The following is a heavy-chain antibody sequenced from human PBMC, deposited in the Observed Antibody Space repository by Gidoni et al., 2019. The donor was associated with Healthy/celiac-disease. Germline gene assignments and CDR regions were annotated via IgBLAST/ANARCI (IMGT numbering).Heavy chain of an antibody. V-gene: IGHV1-18*01. J-gene: IGHJ5*02. D-gene: IGHD3-16*01. CDR1: CYTFTSYG. CDR3: ARGDYVRYVNWFDP. CDR2: ISAYNGNT. Sequence: HVQLVQSGAQLKKPGASVLVSCKPLCYTFTSYGICWVRLAPGQGLEWKGLISAYNGNTNYAQKLQGRGTMTTDTSTSKDYMEQRSLRSDGTAVDYCARGDYVRYVNWFDPWGQGTLVTVSS.